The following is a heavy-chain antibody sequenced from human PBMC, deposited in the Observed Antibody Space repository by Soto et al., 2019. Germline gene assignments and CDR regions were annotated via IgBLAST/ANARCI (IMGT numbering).Heavy chain of an antibody. Sequence: QVQLQESGPGLVKPSETLSLTCTVSGGSISSYYWSWIRQPPGKGLECIGYIYYSGSTNYNPSLTSRVTISVDTSKNQFSLKLSSVTAADTAVYYCARDMHLTSGSTPLFYYYYGMDVWGQGTTVTVSS. J-gene: IGHJ6*02. V-gene: IGHV4-59*01. CDR1: GGSISSYY. CDR3: ARDMHLTSGSTPLFYYYYGMDV. CDR2: IYYSGST. D-gene: IGHD3-10*01.